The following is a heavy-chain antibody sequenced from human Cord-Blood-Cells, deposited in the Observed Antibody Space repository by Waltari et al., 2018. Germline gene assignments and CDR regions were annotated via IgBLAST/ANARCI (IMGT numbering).Heavy chain of an antibody. D-gene: IGHD2-2*01. CDR3: ARATRNPGYCSSTSCYYFDY. J-gene: IGHJ4*02. V-gene: IGHV1-69*01. Sequence: QVQLVQSGAEVRKPGSSVKVSCKASGGPFSSYAISWVRQAPGQGHEWMGGIIPIFGTANYAQKFQGRVTITADESTSTAYMELSSLRSEDTAVYYCARATRNPGYCSSTSCYYFDYWGQGTLVTVSS. CDR1: GGPFSSYA. CDR2: IIPIFGTA.